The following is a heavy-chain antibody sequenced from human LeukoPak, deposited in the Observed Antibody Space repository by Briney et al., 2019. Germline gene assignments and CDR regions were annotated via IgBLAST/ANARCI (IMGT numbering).Heavy chain of an antibody. CDR1: GFTFSSYG. CDR3: ARDALGYSYGDY. D-gene: IGHD5-18*01. J-gene: IGHJ4*02. Sequence: GGSLRLSCAASGFTFSSYGMHWVRQAPGKGLEWVAVIWYDGSNKYYADSVKGRFTIPRDNSKNTLYLQMNSLRAEDTAVYYCARDALGYSYGDYWGQGTLVTVSS. CDR2: IWYDGSNK. V-gene: IGHV3-33*01.